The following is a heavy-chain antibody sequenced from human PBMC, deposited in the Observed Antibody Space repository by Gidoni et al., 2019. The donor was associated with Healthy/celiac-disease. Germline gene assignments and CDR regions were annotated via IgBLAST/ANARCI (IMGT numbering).Heavy chain of an antibody. D-gene: IGHD3-22*01. CDR3: AGYSTYDSSGYYRGLFFDY. Sequence: QLQLQESGPGLVKPSETLSLTCTVSGGSISSSSYYWGGIRQPPGKGLEWIGSIYYSGSTYYNPSLKSRVTISVDTSKNQFCLKLSSVTAADTAVYYCAGYSTYDSSGYYRGLFFDYWGQGTLVTVSS. CDR1: GGSISSSSYY. J-gene: IGHJ4*02. V-gene: IGHV4-39*01. CDR2: IYYSGST.